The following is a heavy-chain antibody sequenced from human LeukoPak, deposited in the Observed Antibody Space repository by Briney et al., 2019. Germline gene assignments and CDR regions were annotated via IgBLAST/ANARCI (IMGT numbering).Heavy chain of an antibody. CDR2: IIPIFGTA. CDR1: GGTFSSYA. D-gene: IGHD4-23*01. Sequence: SVKVSCKASGGTFSSYAISWVRQAPGQGLEWMGGIIPIFGTANYAQKFQGRVTITADESTSTAYMELSSLRSEDTAVYYCARDLGGNPRHYYYYGMDVWGQGTTVTASS. V-gene: IGHV1-69*01. CDR3: ARDLGGNPRHYYYYGMDV. J-gene: IGHJ6*02.